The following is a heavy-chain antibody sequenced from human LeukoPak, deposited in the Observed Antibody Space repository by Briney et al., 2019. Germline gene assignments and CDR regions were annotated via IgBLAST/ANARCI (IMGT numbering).Heavy chain of an antibody. D-gene: IGHD4-11*01. Sequence: GGSLRLSCVASGITVSSTYVSWVRQAPGKGLEWVSGISGSGGSTYYADPVNGRFTISRDKSKNTLYLQMNSLRAEDTAVYYCAKDDRGYSDLNWLDRWGQGTLVTVS. CDR1: GITVSSTY. J-gene: IGHJ5*02. CDR2: ISGSGGST. V-gene: IGHV3-23*01. CDR3: AKDDRGYSDLNWLDR.